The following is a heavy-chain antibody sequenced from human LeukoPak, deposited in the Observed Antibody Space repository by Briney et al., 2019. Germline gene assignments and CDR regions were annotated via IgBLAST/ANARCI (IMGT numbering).Heavy chain of an antibody. Sequence: ASVNVSCKASGYTFTSYGISWVRQAPGQGLEWMGWISAYNGNTNYAQKLQGRVTMTTDTSTSTAYMELRSLRSDDTAVYYCARVPPDSSGYYVYYFDYWGQGTLVTVSS. CDR1: GYTFTSYG. CDR2: ISAYNGNT. CDR3: ARVPPDSSGYYVYYFDY. J-gene: IGHJ4*02. D-gene: IGHD3-22*01. V-gene: IGHV1-18*01.